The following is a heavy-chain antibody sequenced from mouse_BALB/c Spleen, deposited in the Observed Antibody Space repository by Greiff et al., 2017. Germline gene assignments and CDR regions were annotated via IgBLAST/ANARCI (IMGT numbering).Heavy chain of an antibody. V-gene: IGHV8-12*01. CDR3: ARGGYYYGSMAMDY. CDR2: IYWDDDK. CDR1: GFSLSTSGMG. J-gene: IGHJ4*01. D-gene: IGHD1-1*01. Sequence: QVTLKVSGPGILQPSQTLSLTCSFSGFSLSTSGMGVSWIRQPSGKGLEWLAHIYWDDDKRYNPSLKSRLTISKDTSRNQVFLKITSVDTADTATYYCARGGYYYGSMAMDYWGQGTSVTVSS.